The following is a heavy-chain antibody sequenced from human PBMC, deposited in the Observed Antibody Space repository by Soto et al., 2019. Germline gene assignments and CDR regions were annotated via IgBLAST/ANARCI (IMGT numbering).Heavy chain of an antibody. CDR1: GFTFSSYA. V-gene: IGHV3-23*01. CDR2: ISGSGGST. D-gene: IGHD3-3*01. CDR3: AKAGPDDFWSGYLILFDY. Sequence: GGSLRLSCAASGFTFSSYAMRWVRQAPGKGLEWVSAISGSGGSTYYADSVKGRFTISRDNSKNTLYLQMNSLRAEDTAVYYCAKAGPDDFWSGYLILFDYWAQGTLVTVSS. J-gene: IGHJ4*02.